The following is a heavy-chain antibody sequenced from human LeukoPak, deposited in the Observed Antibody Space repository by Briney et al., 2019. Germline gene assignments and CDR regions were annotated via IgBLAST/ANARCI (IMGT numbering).Heavy chain of an antibody. Sequence: GGSPRLSCAASGFTFSSYAMSWVRQAPGKGLEWVSAISGSGGSTYYADSVKGRFTISRDNSKNTLYLQMNSLRAEDTAVYYCAKGFGYGDYGPFDYWGQGTLVTVSS. CDR2: ISGSGGST. J-gene: IGHJ4*02. V-gene: IGHV3-23*01. D-gene: IGHD4-17*01. CDR3: AKGFGYGDYGPFDY. CDR1: GFTFSSYA.